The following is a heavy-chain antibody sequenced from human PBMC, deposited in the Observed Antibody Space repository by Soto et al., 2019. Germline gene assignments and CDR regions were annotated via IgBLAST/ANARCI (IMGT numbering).Heavy chain of an antibody. D-gene: IGHD3-16*01. V-gene: IGHV2-5*02. CDR1: GFSLSTTAVG. CDR3: AHIAYAWVLGGFDY. Sequence: SGPTLVNPTQTLTLTCTFSGFSLSTTAVGVGWIRQPPGRALEWLAVIYWDDDKRYSPSLKSRLTITKDTSKNQVVLTMTNMDPVDTGTYYCAHIAYAWVLGGFDYWGQGTLVTVSS. CDR2: IYWDDDK. J-gene: IGHJ4*02.